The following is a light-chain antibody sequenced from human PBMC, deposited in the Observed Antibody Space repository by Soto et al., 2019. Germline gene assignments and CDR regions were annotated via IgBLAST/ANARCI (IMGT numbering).Light chain of an antibody. J-gene: IGKJ5*01. V-gene: IGKV3-20*01. Sequence: PDTLSLSKGERANLSCRASQTVSSNYLAWCQQRPGQAPRLLIYGASTRAAGIPDRFSGSGSGTDFTLTITRLEPEDSAVYFCQQYTGPPTTFGQGTRLENK. CDR3: QQYTGPPTT. CDR1: QTVSSNY. CDR2: GAS.